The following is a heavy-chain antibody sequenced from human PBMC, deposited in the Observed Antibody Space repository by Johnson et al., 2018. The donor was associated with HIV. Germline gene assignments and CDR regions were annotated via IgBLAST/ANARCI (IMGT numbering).Heavy chain of an antibody. V-gene: IGHV3-30*02. CDR2: IRYDGSNK. CDR1: GFTFSSYG. J-gene: IGHJ3*02. D-gene: IGHD3-16*01. Sequence: VQLVESGGGVVQPGGSLRLSCAASGFTFSSYGMHWVRQAPGKGLEWVAFIRYDGSNKNYSDSVKGRFTISRDNSKNTLYLQMNSLRAEDTAVYYCAKPPSMGADGFDIWGQGTMVTVSS. CDR3: AKPPSMGADGFDI.